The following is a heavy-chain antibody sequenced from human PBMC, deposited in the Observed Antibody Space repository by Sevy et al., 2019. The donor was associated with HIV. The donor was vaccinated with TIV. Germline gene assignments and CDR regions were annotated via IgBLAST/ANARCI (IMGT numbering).Heavy chain of an antibody. V-gene: IGHV1-69*13. CDR3: ARDDIVVVVAATSYYYGMDV. CDR1: GGTFSSYA. CDR2: IIPIFGTA. J-gene: IGHJ6*02. Sequence: ASVKVSCKASGGTFSSYAISWVRQAPGQGLEWMGGIIPIFGTANYAQKFQGRVTITAGESTSTAYMELSSLRSEDTAVYYCARDDIVVVVAATSYYYGMDVWGQGTTVTVSS. D-gene: IGHD2-15*01.